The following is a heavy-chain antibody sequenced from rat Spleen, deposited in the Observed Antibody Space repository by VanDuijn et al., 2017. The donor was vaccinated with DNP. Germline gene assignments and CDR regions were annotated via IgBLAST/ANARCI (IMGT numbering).Heavy chain of an antibody. D-gene: IGHD1-6*01. CDR1: GFTFSSFP. CDR2: MRYEGGST. V-gene: IGHV5-22*01. CDR3: AKDPEYYGFQGYFDY. J-gene: IGHJ2*01. Sequence: EVQLVESGGDLVQPGRSMKLSCAASGFTFSSFPMAWVRQAPTKGLEWVAYMRYEGGSTYHGDSVKGRFTVSRDNAESTVYLQMNSLRFDDTATYYCAKDPEYYGFQGYFDYWGQGVMVTVSS.